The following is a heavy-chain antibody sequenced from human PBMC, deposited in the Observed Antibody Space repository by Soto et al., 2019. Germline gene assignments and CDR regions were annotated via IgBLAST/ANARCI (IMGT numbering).Heavy chain of an antibody. J-gene: IGHJ4*02. D-gene: IGHD3-22*01. CDR2: ISGSGGST. V-gene: IGHV3-23*01. CDR3: AKDGSAYYYDSSGYVY. Sequence: LRLSCAASGFTFSSYAMSWVRQAPGKGLEWVSAISGSGGSTYYADSVKGRFTISRDNSKNTLYLQMNSLRAEDTAVYYCAKDGSAYYYDSSGYVYWGQGTLVTVSS. CDR1: GFTFSSYA.